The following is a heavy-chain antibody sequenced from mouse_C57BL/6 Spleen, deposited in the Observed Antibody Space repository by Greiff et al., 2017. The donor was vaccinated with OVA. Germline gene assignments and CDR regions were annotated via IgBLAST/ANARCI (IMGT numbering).Heavy chain of an antibody. CDR3: ARNDGYDGGAAY. CDR1: GFSLTSYG. CDR2: IWSGGST. V-gene: IGHV2-2*01. Sequence: VKLQESGPGLVQPSQSLSITCTVSGFSLTSYGVHWVRQSPGKGLEWLGVIWSGGSTDYNAAFISRLSISKDNSTSQVFFKMNSLQADDTAIYYCARNDGYDGGAAYWGQGTLVTVSA. J-gene: IGHJ3*01. D-gene: IGHD2-2*01.